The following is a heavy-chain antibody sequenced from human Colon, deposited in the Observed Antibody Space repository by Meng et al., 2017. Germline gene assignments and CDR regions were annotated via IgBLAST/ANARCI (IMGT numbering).Heavy chain of an antibody. CDR3: AISGSSGWIDY. J-gene: IGHJ4*02. CDR2: TDYSSKWYN. CDR1: GEMFYGKRAT. D-gene: IGHD6-19*01. V-gene: IGHV6-1*01. Sequence: PEMRNPPQATHLTCPTTGEMFYGKRATWNWIRLSPSRGLEWMSRTDYSSKWYNGYAVSVKNPITINPDTSKNHFSLQLNSVPPEDTAMYYCAISGSSGWIDYWGQGTLFTVSS.